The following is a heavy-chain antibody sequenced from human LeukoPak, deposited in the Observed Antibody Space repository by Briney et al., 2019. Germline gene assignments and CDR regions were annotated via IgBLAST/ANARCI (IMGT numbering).Heavy chain of an antibody. Sequence: GGSLRLSCAASGFTFSSYGMHWVRQAPGKGLEWAAVIWYDGSNKYYADSVKGRFTISRDNSKNTLYLQMDSLRAEDTAVYYCARVPTPYYYYYGMDVWGQGTTVTVSS. V-gene: IGHV3-33*01. D-gene: IGHD4-23*01. CDR2: IWYDGSNK. CDR1: GFTFSSYG. CDR3: ARVPTPYYYYYGMDV. J-gene: IGHJ6*02.